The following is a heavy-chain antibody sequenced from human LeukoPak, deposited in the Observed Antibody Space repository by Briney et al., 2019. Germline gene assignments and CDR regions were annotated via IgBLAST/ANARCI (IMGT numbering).Heavy chain of an antibody. J-gene: IGHJ3*02. V-gene: IGHV4-34*01. CDR3: ARGPSQSRGAFDI. CDR1: GGSFSGYY. D-gene: IGHD3-10*01. Sequence: SETLSLTCAVYGGSFSGYYWSWIRQPPGKGLEWIGEINHSGSTNYNPSLKSRVTISVDTSKNQFSLKLSSVTAADTAVYYCARGPSQSRGAFDIWGQGTMVTVSS. CDR2: INHSGST.